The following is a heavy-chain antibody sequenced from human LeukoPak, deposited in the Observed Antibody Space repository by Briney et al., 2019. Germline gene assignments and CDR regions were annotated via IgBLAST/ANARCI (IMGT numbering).Heavy chain of an antibody. J-gene: IGHJ4*02. D-gene: IGHD3-22*01. Sequence: SETLSLTCTVSGGSIRSYYWSWIRQPPGKGLEWIAYIYYSGSTNYNPSLKSRVTISVDTSKNQFSLKLSSVTAADTAVYYCARLKDYYDSSGYYSRVRSFDYWGQGTLVTVSS. CDR1: GGSIRSYY. CDR3: ARLKDYYDSSGYYSRVRSFDY. V-gene: IGHV4-59*12. CDR2: IYYSGST.